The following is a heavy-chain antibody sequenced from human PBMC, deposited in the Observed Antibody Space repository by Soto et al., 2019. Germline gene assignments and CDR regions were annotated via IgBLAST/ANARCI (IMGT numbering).Heavy chain of an antibody. CDR1: GYTFTGYY. CDR3: ARDRESIVLMVYAIGWFNP. D-gene: IGHD2-8*01. Sequence: ASVKVSCKASGYTFTGYYMHWVRQAPGQGLEWMGWINPNSGGTNYAQKFQGRVTMTRDTSISTAYMELSRLRSDDTAVYYCARDRESIVLMVYAIGWFNPWGQGTLVTVSS. V-gene: IGHV1-2*02. CDR2: INPNSGGT. J-gene: IGHJ5*02.